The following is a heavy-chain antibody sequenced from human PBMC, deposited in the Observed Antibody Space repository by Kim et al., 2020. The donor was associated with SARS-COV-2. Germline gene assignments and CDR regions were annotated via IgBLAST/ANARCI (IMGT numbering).Heavy chain of an antibody. Sequence: YNPSLKSRVTISVDTSKNQFSLKLSSVTAADTAVYYCARRYSSSRRYFDYWGQGTLVTVSS. D-gene: IGHD6-13*01. J-gene: IGHJ4*02. V-gene: IGHV4-34*01. CDR3: ARRYSSSRRYFDY.